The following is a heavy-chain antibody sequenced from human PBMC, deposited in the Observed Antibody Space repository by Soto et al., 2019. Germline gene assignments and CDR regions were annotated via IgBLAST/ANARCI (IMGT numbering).Heavy chain of an antibody. CDR1: GVTFSSYA. Sequence: SVKVSCKASGVTFSSYAISWVRQAPGQGLEWMGGIIPIFGTANYAQKFQGRVTITADESTSTAYMELSSLRSEDTAVYYCARGYDFWSGYYSVDYYYGMDVWGQGTTVTVSS. D-gene: IGHD3-3*01. V-gene: IGHV1-69*13. J-gene: IGHJ6*02. CDR3: ARGYDFWSGYYSVDYYYGMDV. CDR2: IIPIFGTA.